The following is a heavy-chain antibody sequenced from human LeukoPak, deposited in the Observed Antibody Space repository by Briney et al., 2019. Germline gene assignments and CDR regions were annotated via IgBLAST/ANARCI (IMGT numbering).Heavy chain of an antibody. D-gene: IGHD3-3*01. J-gene: IGHJ4*02. CDR2: IYPGDSDT. Sequence: GESLKISCKGSGYPFSSYWIGRMRQMPGKGLEWMGIIYPGDSDTRYSPSLQGQVTISVDTSIGTAYLQWSSLKASDTAIYYCARQNDFRLDYWGQGTLVTVSS. CDR3: ARQNDFRLDY. V-gene: IGHV5-51*01. CDR1: GYPFSSYW.